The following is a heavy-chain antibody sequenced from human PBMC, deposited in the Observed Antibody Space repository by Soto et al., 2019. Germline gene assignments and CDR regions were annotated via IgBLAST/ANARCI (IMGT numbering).Heavy chain of an antibody. CDR2: SSYSGST. J-gene: IGHJ4*02. CDR1: GGSISSGNYY. V-gene: IGHV4-30-4*01. CDR3: AIMGTPAQGLYYFDY. Sequence: PSETLSLTCTVSGGSISSGNYYWSWIRQPPGKGLEWIGFSSYSGSTYYNASVKSRVTISVDTSKNQFSLNLSFVTAADTAVYYCAIMGTPAQGLYYFDYWGPGTLVTVSS. D-gene: IGHD1-7*01.